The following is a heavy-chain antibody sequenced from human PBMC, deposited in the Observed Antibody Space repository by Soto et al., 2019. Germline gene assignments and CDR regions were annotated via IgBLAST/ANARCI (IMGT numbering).Heavy chain of an antibody. CDR2: VKSKTDGGTT. V-gene: IGHV3-15*07. Sequence: GGSLRLSCVSSGFIFSNAWINWVRQAPGKGLEWVGGVKSKTDGGTTDFAAHVKGRFASSGDDSKNMVYLEMNSLKTEDTAIYYCSTDSYMTNIIVRFDYWGHGTLVTVSS. J-gene: IGHJ4*01. CDR3: STDSYMTNIIVRFDY. CDR1: GFIFSNAW. D-gene: IGHD4-17*01.